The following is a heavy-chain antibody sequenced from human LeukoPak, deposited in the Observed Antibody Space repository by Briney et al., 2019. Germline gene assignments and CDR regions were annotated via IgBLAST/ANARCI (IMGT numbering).Heavy chain of an antibody. CDR1: GGSISSGGYY. J-gene: IGHJ6*03. D-gene: IGHD2-15*01. Sequence: SETLSLTCTVSGGSISSGGYYWSWIRQHPGKGLEWIGYIYYSGSTYYNPSLKSRVTISVDTSKNQFSLKLSSVTAADTAVYYCARGVRVVVAATAPYYYYYMDVWGKGTTVTVSS. CDR3: ARGVRVVVAATAPYYYYYMDV. V-gene: IGHV4-31*03. CDR2: IYYSGST.